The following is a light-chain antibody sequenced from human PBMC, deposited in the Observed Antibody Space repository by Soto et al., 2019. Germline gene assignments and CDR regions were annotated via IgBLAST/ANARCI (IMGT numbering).Light chain of an antibody. CDR1: HSFSSTY. CDR3: QQYGSSPWT. Sequence: IVISRSPATLSLSPGERATLSCSPSHSFSSTYLGWYHQKPGPAPRLLISGASSRATGIPDRFSGSGSGTDFTLTISRLEPEDFAVYYCQQYGSSPWTFGQGTKVDIK. CDR2: GAS. J-gene: IGKJ1*01. V-gene: IGKV3-20*01.